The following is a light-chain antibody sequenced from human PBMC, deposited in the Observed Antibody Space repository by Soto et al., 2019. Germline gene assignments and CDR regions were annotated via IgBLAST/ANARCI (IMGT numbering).Light chain of an antibody. Sequence: ASQMTQSPPSVSAAVGATVTITCRASQDIRKDLGWYQQKPGKAPKLLIYAASNLQTGVPSRFGGSGSGTDFTLTISGLQPEDFAAYYCLQDTDYPLTFGGGTKVAIK. J-gene: IGKJ4*01. CDR2: AAS. V-gene: IGKV1-6*01. CDR3: LQDTDYPLT. CDR1: QDIRKD.